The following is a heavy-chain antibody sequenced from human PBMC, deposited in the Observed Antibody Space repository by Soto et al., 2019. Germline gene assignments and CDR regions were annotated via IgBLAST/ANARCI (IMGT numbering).Heavy chain of an antibody. V-gene: IGHV3-13*01. D-gene: IGHD6-13*01. CDR1: GFTFSSYD. CDR3: ARVSGSWDMDYYYGMDV. J-gene: IGHJ6*02. CDR2: IGTAGDT. Sequence: GGSLRLSCAASGFTFSSYDMHWVRQATGKGLEWVSAIGTAGDTYYPGSVKGRFTISRENAKNSLYLQMNSLRAEDTAVYYCARVSGSWDMDYYYGMDVWGQGTTVTVSS.